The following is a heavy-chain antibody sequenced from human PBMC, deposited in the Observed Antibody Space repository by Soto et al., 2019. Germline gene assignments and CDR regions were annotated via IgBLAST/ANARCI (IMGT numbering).Heavy chain of an antibody. D-gene: IGHD3-9*01. V-gene: IGHV1-18*01. CDR1: GYTFTSYG. CDR3: ARNPPYYDILTGHALDV. J-gene: IGHJ6*04. Sequence: ASVKVSCKASGYTFTSYGISWVRQAPGQGLEWMGWISAYNGNTNYAQKLQGRVTMTTDTSTSTAYMELRSLRSDDTAVYYCARNPPYYDILTGHALDVWGKGTKVTVSS. CDR2: ISAYNGNT.